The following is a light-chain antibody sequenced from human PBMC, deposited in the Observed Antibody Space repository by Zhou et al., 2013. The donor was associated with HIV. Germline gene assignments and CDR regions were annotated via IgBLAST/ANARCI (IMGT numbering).Light chain of an antibody. Sequence: EIVLTQSPDTLSLSRGERATLSCRASQSVTSNYLAWYQQRTGQAPRLLIDGASKRATGIPDRFSGSGSGTDFTLTITRLQPEDFAVYYCQQYVNSSVTFGQGTKLEIK. CDR3: QQYVNSSVT. V-gene: IGKV3-20*01. CDR1: QSVTSNY. J-gene: IGKJ1*01. CDR2: GAS.